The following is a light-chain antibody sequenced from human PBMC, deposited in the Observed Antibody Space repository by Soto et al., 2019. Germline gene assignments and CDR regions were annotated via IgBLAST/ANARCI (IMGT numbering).Light chain of an antibody. CDR2: AAS. Sequence: DIQGTQSPSSLSASVGDRVTITCRASRNIDTYLSWYQQKPGKAPKLLIYAASSLQSGVPSRFSGSGSGTNFTLTITSLQSEDFASYYCHQTFTPPLTFGGGTKVDIK. CDR3: HQTFTPPLT. J-gene: IGKJ4*01. CDR1: RNIDTY. V-gene: IGKV1-39*01.